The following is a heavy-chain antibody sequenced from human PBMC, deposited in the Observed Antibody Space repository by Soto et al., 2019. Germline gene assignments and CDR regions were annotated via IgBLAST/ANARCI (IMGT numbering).Heavy chain of an antibody. Sequence: GGSLRLSCVASGFTFSPYGMSWVRQAPGKGLEWVSGISGSGGSTYYAESVKGRFTISRDNSKKTLYLQMNSLRAEDTAVYYCAKTGHGSGSYSYYYYGMDVWGQGTTVTVSS. V-gene: IGHV3-23*01. CDR3: AKTGHGSGSYSYYYYGMDV. CDR1: GFTFSPYG. CDR2: ISGSGGST. D-gene: IGHD3-10*01. J-gene: IGHJ6*02.